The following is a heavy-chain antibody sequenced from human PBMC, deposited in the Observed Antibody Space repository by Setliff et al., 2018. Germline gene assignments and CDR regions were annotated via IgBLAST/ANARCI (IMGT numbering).Heavy chain of an antibody. CDR1: GDTFSTYA. Sequence: ASVKVSCKASGDTFSTYALSWVRQAPGQGLEWMGGVIPNTKTTNYAQKFQGRVTITADESTTTAYMEVSSLTSEDTAFYYCAREGRGVTTAHWGQGTLVTVSS. CDR3: AREGRGVTTAH. CDR2: VIPNTKTT. J-gene: IGHJ4*02. V-gene: IGHV1-69*13. D-gene: IGHD4-17*01.